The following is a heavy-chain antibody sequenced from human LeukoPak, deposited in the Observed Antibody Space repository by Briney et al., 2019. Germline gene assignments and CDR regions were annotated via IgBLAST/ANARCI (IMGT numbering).Heavy chain of an antibody. J-gene: IGHJ3*02. CDR1: GGSISSYY. CDR2: IYYSGST. Sequence: SETLSLTCTVSGGSISSYYWSWIRQPPGKGLEWIGYIYYSGSTNYNPSLKSRVTISVDTSKNQFSLKLSSVTAADTAVYYCARALRSYSPSASDIWGQGTMVTVSS. V-gene: IGHV4-59*08. D-gene: IGHD6-13*01. CDR3: ARALRSYSPSASDI.